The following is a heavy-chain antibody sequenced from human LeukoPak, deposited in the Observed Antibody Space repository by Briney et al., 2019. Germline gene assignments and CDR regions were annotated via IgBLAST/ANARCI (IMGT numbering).Heavy chain of an antibody. CDR3: ARGPSRAVAGLSDY. D-gene: IGHD6-19*01. CDR1: GYTFTGYY. J-gene: IGHJ4*02. CDR2: INPNSGGT. V-gene: IGHV1-2*02. Sequence: GASVKVSCKASGYTFTGYYMHWVRQAPGQGLEWMGWINPNSGGTNYAQKFQGRVTMTRDTSISTAYMELSRLRSDDTAVYYCARGPSRAVAGLSDYWGQGTLVTVSS.